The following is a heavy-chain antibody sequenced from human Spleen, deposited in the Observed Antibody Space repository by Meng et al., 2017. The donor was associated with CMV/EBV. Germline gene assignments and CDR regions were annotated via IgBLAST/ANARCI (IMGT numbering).Heavy chain of an antibody. CDR3: ARWGVVPAATYYYYGMDV. Sequence: GGSLRLSCAASGFTFSIYWMSWVRQAPGKGLEWVANIKQDESETYYVDSVKGRFTISRDNAKNSLHLQMSSLRAEDTAVYYCARWGVVPAATYYYYGMDVWGQGTTVTVSS. CDR1: GFTFSIYW. V-gene: IGHV3-7*01. CDR2: IKQDESET. J-gene: IGHJ6*02. D-gene: IGHD2-2*01.